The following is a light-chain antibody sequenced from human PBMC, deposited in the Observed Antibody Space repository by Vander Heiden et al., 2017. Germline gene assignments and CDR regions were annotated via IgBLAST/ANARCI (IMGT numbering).Light chain of an antibody. J-gene: IGLJ2*01. Sequence: QSALTQPPSASGSPGPSVTISCPGTSSDVGGYSYVSWYQHHPGKAPKLRSDEVSERPSGVPDRFSGSKSGNTASLTVSGLQAEDEADYYCTSYAGSNNLIFGGGTKLTVL. CDR3: TSYAGSNNLI. V-gene: IGLV2-8*01. CDR1: SSDVGGYSY. CDR2: EVS.